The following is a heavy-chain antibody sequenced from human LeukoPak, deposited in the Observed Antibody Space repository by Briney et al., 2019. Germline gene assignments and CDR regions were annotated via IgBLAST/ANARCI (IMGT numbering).Heavy chain of an antibody. CDR1: GGTFSSYA. Sequence: SVKVSCKASGGTFSSYAISWVRQAPGQGLEWMGRIIPILGIANYAQKFQGRVTITADKSTSTAYMELSSLRSEDTAVYYCTSLSDAIESFGTRNYWGQGTLVTVSS. CDR3: TSLSDAIESFGTRNY. D-gene: IGHD2-8*01. V-gene: IGHV1-69*04. CDR2: IIPILGIA. J-gene: IGHJ4*02.